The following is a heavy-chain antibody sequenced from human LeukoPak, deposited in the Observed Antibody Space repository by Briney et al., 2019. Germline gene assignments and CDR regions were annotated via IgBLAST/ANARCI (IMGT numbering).Heavy chain of an antibody. V-gene: IGHV3-30*01. CDR2: ISYDGSNK. CDR1: GFTFSSYA. Sequence: GGSLRLSCAASGFTFSSYAMHWVRQAPGKGLEWVAVISYDGSNKYYADSVKGRFTISRDNSKNTLYLQMNSLRAEDTAVYYCARTSPGPYSGSSGPLDFDYWGQGTLVTVSS. J-gene: IGHJ4*02. D-gene: IGHD6-6*01. CDR3: ARTSPGPYSGSSGPLDFDY.